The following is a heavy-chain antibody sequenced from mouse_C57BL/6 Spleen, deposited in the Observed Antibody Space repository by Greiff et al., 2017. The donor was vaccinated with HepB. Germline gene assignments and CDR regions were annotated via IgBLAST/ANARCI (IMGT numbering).Heavy chain of an antibody. CDR1: GFTFSSYG. CDR2: ISSGGSYT. J-gene: IGHJ2*01. D-gene: IGHD3-2*02. V-gene: IGHV5-6*01. CDR3: ARQGALRPYYFDY. Sequence: VQLKESGGDLVKPGGSLKLSCAASGFTFSSYGMSWVRQTPDKRLEWVATISSGGSYTYYPDSVKGRFTISRDNAKNTLYLQMSSLKSEDTAMYYCARQGALRPYYFDYWGQGTTLTVSS.